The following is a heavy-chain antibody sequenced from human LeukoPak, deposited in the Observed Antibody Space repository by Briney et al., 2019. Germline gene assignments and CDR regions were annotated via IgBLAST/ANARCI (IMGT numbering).Heavy chain of an antibody. Sequence: GGSLRLSCAASGFTFSNYWMAWVRQAPGKGPEWVANINLDGSQKYYVDSVKGRFTISRDNAENSLYLQMNSLRAEDTAVYYCARDSRRYSNYPLPFDYWGQGTLVTVSS. V-gene: IGHV3-7*01. J-gene: IGHJ4*02. D-gene: IGHD4-11*01. CDR1: GFTFSNYW. CDR2: INLDGSQK. CDR3: ARDSRRYSNYPLPFDY.